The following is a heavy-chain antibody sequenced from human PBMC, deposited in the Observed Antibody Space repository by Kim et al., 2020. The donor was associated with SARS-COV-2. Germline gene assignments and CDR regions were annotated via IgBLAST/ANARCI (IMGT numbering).Heavy chain of an antibody. CDR3: ARGEVWEGGYYLLDY. J-gene: IGHJ4*02. V-gene: IGHV1-18*01. D-gene: IGHD3-22*01. Sequence: QKLQGRVTMTTDTSTSTAYMELRSLRSDDTAVYYCARGEVWEGGYYLLDYWGQGTLVTVSS.